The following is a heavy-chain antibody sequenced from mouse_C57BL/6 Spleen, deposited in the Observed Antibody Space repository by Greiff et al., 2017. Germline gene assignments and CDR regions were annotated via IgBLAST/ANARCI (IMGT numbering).Heavy chain of an antibody. CDR2: IYPRSGNT. CDR3: ARGGITTVVEGY. D-gene: IGHD1-1*01. J-gene: IGHJ2*01. CDR1: GYTFTSYG. V-gene: IGHV1-81*01. Sequence: VQLQQSGAELARPGASVKLSCKASGYTFTSYGISWVKQRTGQGLEWIGEIYPRSGNTYYNEKFKGKATLPADKSSSTAYMELRSLTSEDSAVYFCARGGITTVVEGYWGQGTTLTVSS.